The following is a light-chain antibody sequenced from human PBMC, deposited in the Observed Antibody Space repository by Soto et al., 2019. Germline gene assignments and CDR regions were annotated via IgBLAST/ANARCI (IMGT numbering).Light chain of an antibody. Sequence: QSVLTQPASVSGSPGQSITISCTGTSSDVGSYNYVSWYQQHPGKAPKLMIYEVSDRPSGISSRFSGSKSGNTASLTISGLQTEDEAHYYCSSYTSSSTLFGTGTKVTVL. CDR3: SSYTSSSTL. CDR2: EVS. V-gene: IGLV2-14*01. CDR1: SSDVGSYNY. J-gene: IGLJ1*01.